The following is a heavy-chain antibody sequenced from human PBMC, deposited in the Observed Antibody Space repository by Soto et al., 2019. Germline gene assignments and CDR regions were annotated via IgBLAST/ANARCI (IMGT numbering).Heavy chain of an antibody. V-gene: IGHV4-30-4*01. Sequence: QVQLQESGPGLVKPSQTLSLTCTVSGGSISSGDYYWSWIRQPPGKGLEWIGYICNSGSTYYNPTLKSRVTISVDTSKNKSSLKLSSVTAADTAVYYCARVGGFGATTIDYWGQGTLVTVSS. D-gene: IGHD3-10*01. J-gene: IGHJ4*02. CDR3: ARVGGFGATTIDY. CDR2: ICNSGST. CDR1: GGSISSGDYY.